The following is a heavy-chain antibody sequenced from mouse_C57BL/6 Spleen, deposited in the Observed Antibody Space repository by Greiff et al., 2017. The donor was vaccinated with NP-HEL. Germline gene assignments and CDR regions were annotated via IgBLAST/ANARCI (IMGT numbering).Heavy chain of an antibody. CDR3: ARHGSSWYFDV. CDR2: IDPSDSYT. J-gene: IGHJ1*03. D-gene: IGHD1-1*01. CDR1: GYTFTSYW. V-gene: IGHV1-69*01. Sequence: QVHVKQPGAELVMPGASVKLSCKASGYTFTSYWMHWVKQRPGQGLEWIGEIDPSDSYTNYNQKFKGKSTLTVDKSSSTAYMQLSSLTSEDSAVYYCARHGSSWYFDVWGTGTTVTVSS.